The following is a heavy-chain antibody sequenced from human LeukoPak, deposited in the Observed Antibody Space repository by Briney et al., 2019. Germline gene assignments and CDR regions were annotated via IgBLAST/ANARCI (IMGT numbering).Heavy chain of an antibody. CDR1: GYIFTGYY. V-gene: IGHV1-2*02. CDR3: ARVRYRLAETYIDY. D-gene: IGHD3-16*01. J-gene: IGHJ4*02. Sequence: GASVKVSCKASGYIFTGYYMHWVRQAPGKGLEWMGWINPNSGDTNYAQKFQGRVTMTRDTSISTAYVELSRLRSDDTAVYYCARVRYRLAETYIDYWGQGTLVTVSS. CDR2: INPNSGDT.